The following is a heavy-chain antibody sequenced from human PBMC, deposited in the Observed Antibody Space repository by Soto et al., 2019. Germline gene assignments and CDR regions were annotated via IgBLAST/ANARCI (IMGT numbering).Heavy chain of an antibody. D-gene: IGHD2-15*01. V-gene: IGHV3-9*01. CDR3: AKGGPDGFCSGGRCYFDY. J-gene: IGHJ4*02. CDR2: ISWNSNII. CDR1: VFTFDDYA. Sequence: EVQLVESGGGLVQPGRSLRLSCAASVFTFDDYAMHWVRRVPGKSLEWVSSISWNSNIIGYADSVKGRFTISRDNAKNSLYLQMNSLRPEDTALYYCAKGGPDGFCSGGRCYFDYWGQGTLVTVSS.